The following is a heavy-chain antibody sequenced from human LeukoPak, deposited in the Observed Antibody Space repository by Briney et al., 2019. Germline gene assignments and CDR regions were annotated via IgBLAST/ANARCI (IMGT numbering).Heavy chain of an antibody. CDR3: ARDKYYDILTGYYRGGMDV. Sequence: ASVKVSCKASGYTFTSYGISWVRQAPGQGLEWMGWISTSNGDINYAQKLQGRVTMTTDTSTSTADMELRNLISDDTAVYYCARDKYYDILTGYYRGGMDVWGQGTLVTVSS. D-gene: IGHD3-9*01. J-gene: IGHJ4*02. CDR2: ISTSNGDI. CDR1: GYTFTSYG. V-gene: IGHV1-18*01.